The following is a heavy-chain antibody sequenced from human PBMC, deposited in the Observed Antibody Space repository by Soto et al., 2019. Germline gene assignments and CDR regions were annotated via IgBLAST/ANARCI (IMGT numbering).Heavy chain of an antibody. CDR2: ISPYNGNT. CDR3: ARVPDSQQVAFHYYYGMDV. V-gene: IGHV1-18*04. Sequence: QVQLVQSGVEVKRPGASVKVSCKASGYTFSSYAISWVRQAPGQGLEWMGCISPYNGNTIYAQNFQGRVTMTTDTSTRTAYLELRSLRADDTAVYYCARVPDSQQVAFHYYYGMDVWGQGTTVVVS. D-gene: IGHD2-15*01. CDR1: GYTFSSYA. J-gene: IGHJ6*02.